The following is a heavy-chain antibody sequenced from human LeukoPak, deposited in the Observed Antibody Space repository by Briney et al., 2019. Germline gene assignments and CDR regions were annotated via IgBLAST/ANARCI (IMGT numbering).Heavy chain of an antibody. J-gene: IGHJ4*02. D-gene: IGHD6-19*01. Sequence: PGGSLRLSCAASGFTFSSYSMNWVRQAPGKGLEWVAVISYDGSDKNYADSVKGRFTISRDNSKNTLYLQMNSLRADDTAVYYCARAVYRSGGYYFDYWGQGTLVIVSS. CDR1: GFTFSSYS. V-gene: IGHV3-30*03. CDR2: ISYDGSDK. CDR3: ARAVYRSGGYYFDY.